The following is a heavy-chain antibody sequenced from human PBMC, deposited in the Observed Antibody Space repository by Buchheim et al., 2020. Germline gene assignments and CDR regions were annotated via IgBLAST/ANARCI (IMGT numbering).Heavy chain of an antibody. CDR2: ISDSGST. Sequence: QVQLQESGPGLVKPSETLSLTCTVSGGSISSYYCSWIRQPPGKGLEWIAYISDSGSTKYSPSLNSRVTISLDTSKNQFSLKLTSVSAADTAVYYCARHLLSRGVINWGRGTL. CDR3: ARHLLSRGVIN. D-gene: IGHD3-10*01. CDR1: GGSISSYY. J-gene: IGHJ4*02. V-gene: IGHV4-59*08.